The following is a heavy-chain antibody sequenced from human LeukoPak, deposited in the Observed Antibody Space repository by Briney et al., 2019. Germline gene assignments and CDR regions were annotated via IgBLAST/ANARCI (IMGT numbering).Heavy chain of an antibody. CDR1: GFTFSSYA. Sequence: PGGSLRLSCAASGFTFSSYAMSWVRQAPGKGLEWVSGISWNSGSIGYADSVKGRFTISRDNAKNSLYLQMNSLRAEDTALYYCAKGSSSIAAPTDYWGQGTLVTVSS. CDR3: AKGSSSIAAPTDY. D-gene: IGHD6-6*01. CDR2: ISWNSGSI. V-gene: IGHV3-9*01. J-gene: IGHJ4*02.